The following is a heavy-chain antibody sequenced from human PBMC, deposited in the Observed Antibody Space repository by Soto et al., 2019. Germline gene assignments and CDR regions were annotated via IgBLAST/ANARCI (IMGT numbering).Heavy chain of an antibody. CDR3: ARRDYYDSTGYMNY. V-gene: IGHV4-4*02. D-gene: IGHD3-22*01. Sequence: SETLSLTCAVSGGSISTTNWWTWVRQPPGKGLEWIGEIYHRGATNSNPSLESRVTMSIDKSKNQFSLKLSSLTAADTAFYYCARRDYYDSTGYMNYWGQGTLVTVSS. CDR2: IYHRGAT. CDR1: GGSISTTNW. J-gene: IGHJ4*02.